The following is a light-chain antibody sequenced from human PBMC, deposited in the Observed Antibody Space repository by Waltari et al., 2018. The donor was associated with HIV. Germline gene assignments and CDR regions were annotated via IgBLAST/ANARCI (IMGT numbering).Light chain of an antibody. CDR3: ASYTANDTVM. CDR2: KVD. J-gene: IGLJ3*02. V-gene: IGLV2-14*01. Sequence: SGLTQPASVSGFPGQSITIPCSGADSDFGFYHFVSWYHQHPGKVPKVILSKVDSRASGVSDRFSGSKSGNTASLTISGLRTEDEGVYFCASYTANDTVMFAGGTTVTVL. CDR1: DSDFGFYHF.